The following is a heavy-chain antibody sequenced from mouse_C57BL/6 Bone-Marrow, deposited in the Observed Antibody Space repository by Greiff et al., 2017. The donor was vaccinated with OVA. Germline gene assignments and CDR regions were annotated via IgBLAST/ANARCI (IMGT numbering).Heavy chain of an antibody. CDR3: TTRELYYGNYDAMDY. CDR2: IDPANGNT. V-gene: IGHV14-3*01. Sequence: EVQLQQSVAELVRPGASVKLSCTASGFNIKNTYMHWVKQRPEQGLEWIGRIDPANGNTKYAPKFQGKATITADTSSNTAYLQLSSLTSEDTAVYYCTTRELYYGNYDAMDYWGQGTSVTVSS. J-gene: IGHJ4*01. CDR1: GFNIKNTY. D-gene: IGHD2-1*01.